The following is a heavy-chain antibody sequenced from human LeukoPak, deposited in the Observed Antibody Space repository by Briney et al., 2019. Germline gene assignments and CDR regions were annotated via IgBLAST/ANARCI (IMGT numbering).Heavy chain of an antibody. V-gene: IGHV3-21*01. J-gene: IGHJ4*02. Sequence: PGGSLRLSCAASGFTFSTFWMSWVRQAPGKGLEWVSSISSSSSYIYYADSVKGRFTISRDNAKNSLYLQMNSLRAEDTAVYYCARDAVPFDYWGQGTLVTVSS. D-gene: IGHD3-10*01. CDR2: ISSSSSYI. CDR1: GFTFSTFW. CDR3: ARDAVPFDY.